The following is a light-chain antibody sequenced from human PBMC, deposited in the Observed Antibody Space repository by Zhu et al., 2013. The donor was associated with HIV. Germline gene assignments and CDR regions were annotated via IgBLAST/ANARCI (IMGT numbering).Light chain of an antibody. CDR3: QVWDSSTDQVV. Sequence: SYELTQPPSVSVSPGLTASITCSGEKLGDKYVSWYQQRPGQSPTLVVYDDTARPSGVPERFSGSKSRTTATLSISSVEAGDEADYHCQVWDSSTDQVVFGGGTKLTVL. CDR1: KLGDKY. V-gene: IGLV3-1*01. CDR2: DDT. J-gene: IGLJ2*01.